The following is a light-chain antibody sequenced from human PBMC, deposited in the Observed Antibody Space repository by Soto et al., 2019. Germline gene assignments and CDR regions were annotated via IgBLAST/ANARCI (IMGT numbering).Light chain of an antibody. CDR3: QHYGSSSWT. Sequence: EDVVTQSPGTLSFSRVERGTLSCITSESVSSIYVAWYQQKPGQAPRLLIFGASSRATGIPDKFSGSGSGTDFTLTISRLEPDDFAVYYCQHYGSSSWTFGQGTKVDI. V-gene: IGKV3-20*01. CDR2: GAS. J-gene: IGKJ1*01. CDR1: ESVSSIY.